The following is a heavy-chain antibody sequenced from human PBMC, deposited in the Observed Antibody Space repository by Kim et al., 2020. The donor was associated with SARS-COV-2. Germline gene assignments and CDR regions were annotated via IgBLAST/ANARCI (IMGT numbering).Heavy chain of an antibody. Sequence: GGSLRLSCAASGFTFSSYAMSWVRQAPGKGLEWVSVIYSGGSRYYADSVKGRFTISRDNSKNTLYLQMNSLRAEDTAVYYCAKSEYGSGSLWAIDYWCQGTLVTVSS. D-gene: IGHD3-10*01. J-gene: IGHJ4*02. V-gene: IGHV3-23*03. CDR1: GFTFSSYA. CDR2: IYSGGSR. CDR3: AKSEYGSGSLWAIDY.